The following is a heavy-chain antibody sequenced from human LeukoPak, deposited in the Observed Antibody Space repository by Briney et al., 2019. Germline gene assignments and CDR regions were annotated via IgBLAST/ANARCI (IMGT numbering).Heavy chain of an antibody. CDR1: GITFSSYE. D-gene: IGHD3-3*01. CDR3: ARGSRFGVVGRDAFDI. V-gene: IGHV3-48*03. CDR2: ISSSGRTK. J-gene: IGHJ3*02. Sequence: GGSLRLSCAASGITFSSYEMNWVRQAPGKGLEWVSYISSSGRTKYYADSVKGRFTISRDNAKNSLYLQVNSLRAEDTAVYYCARGSRFGVVGRDAFDIWGQGTVVTVSS.